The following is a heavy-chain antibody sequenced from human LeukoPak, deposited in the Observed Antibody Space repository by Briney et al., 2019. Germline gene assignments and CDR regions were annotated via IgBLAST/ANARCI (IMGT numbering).Heavy chain of an antibody. CDR3: ARGFHLGQFDY. J-gene: IGHJ4*02. D-gene: IGHD7-27*01. Sequence: SETLSLTCTVSGGSISSYYWSWIRQPPGKGLEWIGYIYYSGSTNYNPSLKSRVTISVDTSKNQFSLKLSSVTAADTAVYYCARGFHLGQFDYWGQGTLVTVSS. CDR2: IYYSGST. CDR1: GGSISSYY. V-gene: IGHV4-59*01.